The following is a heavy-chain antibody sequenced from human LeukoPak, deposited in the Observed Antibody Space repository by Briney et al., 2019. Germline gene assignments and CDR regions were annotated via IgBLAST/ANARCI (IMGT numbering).Heavy chain of an antibody. V-gene: IGHV3-7*01. Sequence: GGSLRLSCAASGFTFSSYWMSWVRQAPGKGLEWVANIKRDGSEKYYVDSVKGRFTISRDNAKNSLYLQMNSLRAEDTAVYYCARVFTMIVVDRTYYFDYWGQGTLVTVSS. CDR1: GFTFSSYW. J-gene: IGHJ4*02. CDR2: IKRDGSEK. D-gene: IGHD3-22*01. CDR3: ARVFTMIVVDRTYYFDY.